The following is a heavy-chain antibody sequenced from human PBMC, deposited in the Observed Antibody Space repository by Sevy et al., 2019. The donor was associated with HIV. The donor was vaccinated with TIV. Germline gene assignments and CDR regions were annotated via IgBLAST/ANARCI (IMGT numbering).Heavy chain of an antibody. V-gene: IGHV3-30-3*01. CDR2: ISYDGSNK. CDR1: GFTFSSYA. CDR3: ARASLPRGIQLWLRGGDFDY. J-gene: IGHJ4*02. Sequence: GGSLRLSCAASGFTFSSYAMHWVRQAPGKGLEWVAVISYDGSNKYYADSVKGRFTISRDNSKNTMYLQMNSLRAGDTAVYYCARASLPRGIQLWLRGGDFDYWGQGTLVTVSS. D-gene: IGHD5-18*01.